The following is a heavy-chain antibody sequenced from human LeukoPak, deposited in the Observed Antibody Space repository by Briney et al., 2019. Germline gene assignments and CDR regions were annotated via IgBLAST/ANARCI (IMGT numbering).Heavy chain of an antibody. D-gene: IGHD4-17*01. V-gene: IGHV3-48*01. CDR3: ARDKSTVEFPMDV. CDR2: ISSSSSTI. CDR1: GFTFSSYS. J-gene: IGHJ6*03. Sequence: GGSLRLSCAASGFTFSSYSMNWVRQAPGKGLEWVSYISSSSSTIYYADSVKGRFTISRDNAKNSLYLQINSLRAEDTAVYYCARDKSTVEFPMDVWGKGTTVTVSS.